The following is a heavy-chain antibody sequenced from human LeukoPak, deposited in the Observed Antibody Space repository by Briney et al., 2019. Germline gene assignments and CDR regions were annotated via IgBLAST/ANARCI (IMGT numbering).Heavy chain of an antibody. CDR1: GGSLTGYS. V-gene: IGHV4-4*07. CDR2: IYTSGNT. CDR3: ARVKRAVAGEDYFDY. D-gene: IGHD6-19*01. Sequence: SETLSLTCTVSGGSLTGYSWSWIQQPAGKGLEWIGRIYTSGNTNYNPSLRSQVPMSVDTSKNRFTLKVSSVTAAATAVYYCARVKRAVAGEDYFDYWGQGTLVTVSS. J-gene: IGHJ4*02.